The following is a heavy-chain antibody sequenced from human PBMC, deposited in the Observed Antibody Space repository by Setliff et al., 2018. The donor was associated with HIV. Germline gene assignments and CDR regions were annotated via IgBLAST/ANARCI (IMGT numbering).Heavy chain of an antibody. CDR2: TKEDGSEI. Sequence: GGSLRLSCTASGFSFSRYWMGWVRQAPGKGPEWVANTKEDGSEIYYVDSVKGRFTISRDNAKNSLYLQMNSLRAEDTAMYYCTKDHLSGWASDCWGQGTLVTVSS. V-gene: IGHV3-7*01. CDR3: TKDHLSGWASDC. D-gene: IGHD6-19*01. J-gene: IGHJ4*02. CDR1: GFSFSRYW.